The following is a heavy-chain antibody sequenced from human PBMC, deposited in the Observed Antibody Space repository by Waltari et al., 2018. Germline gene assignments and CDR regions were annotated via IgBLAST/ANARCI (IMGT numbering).Heavy chain of an antibody. CDR2: ISGRGGTK. J-gene: IGHJ6*02. D-gene: IGHD2-15*01. V-gene: IGHV3-23*01. Sequence: EVQLLESGGGLVQPGGSLRLSCAASGFTFSSYAISWVRQAPEKGLEWVSVISGRGGTKQYADSVKGRLTISKDNSKNTVYLQMNSLRAEDTAVYYCAKEKPKNSTWYAPKYYYGMDVWGQGATVTVSS. CDR1: GFTFSSYA. CDR3: AKEKPKNSTWYAPKYYYGMDV.